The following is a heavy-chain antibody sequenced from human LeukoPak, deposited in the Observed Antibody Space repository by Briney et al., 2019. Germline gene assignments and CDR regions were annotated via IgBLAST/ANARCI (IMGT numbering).Heavy chain of an antibody. D-gene: IGHD2-2*02. Sequence: GGSLRLSCAASGFTFSSYSMNWVRQAPGKGLEWVSSISSSSSYIYYADSVKGRFTISRDNAKNSLYLQMNSLRAEDTAVYYCAREWGGYCSSTSCYILDNQEVKVYFDYWGQGTLVTVSS. J-gene: IGHJ4*02. CDR2: ISSSSSYI. CDR3: AREWGGYCSSTSCYILDNQEVKVYFDY. CDR1: GFTFSSYS. V-gene: IGHV3-21*01.